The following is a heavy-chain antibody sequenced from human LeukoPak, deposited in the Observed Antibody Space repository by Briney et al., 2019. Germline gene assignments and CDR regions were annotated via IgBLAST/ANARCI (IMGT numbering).Heavy chain of an antibody. D-gene: IGHD3-3*01. CDR3: ARVSNDSPYSDFWSGYPYFDY. J-gene: IGHJ4*02. CDR1: GYTFTSYD. Sequence: ASVKVSCKASGYTFTSYDINWVRQATGQGLEWMGWMNPNSGNTGYAQKFQGRVTITRNTSISTAYMELISLRSEDTAVYYCARVSNDSPYSDFWSGYPYFDYWGQGTLVTVSS. CDR2: MNPNSGNT. V-gene: IGHV1-8*03.